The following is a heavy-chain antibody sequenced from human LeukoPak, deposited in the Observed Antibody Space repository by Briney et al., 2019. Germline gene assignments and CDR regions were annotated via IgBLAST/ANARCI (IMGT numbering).Heavy chain of an antibody. D-gene: IGHD3-9*01. Sequence: GGSLRLSCAASGFTVSSNYMSWVRQAPGKGLEWVSVIYSGGSTYYADSAKGRFTISRDNSKNTLYLQMNSLRAEDTAVYYCAMTYYDILTGYFDFDYWGQGTLVTVSS. V-gene: IGHV3-66*02. CDR1: GFTVSSNY. CDR2: IYSGGST. CDR3: AMTYYDILTGYFDFDY. J-gene: IGHJ4*02.